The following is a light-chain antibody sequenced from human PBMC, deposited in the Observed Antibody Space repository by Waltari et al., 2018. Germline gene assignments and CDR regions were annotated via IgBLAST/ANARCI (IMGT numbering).Light chain of an antibody. CDR1: QDMSKS. Sequence: DIQLTQSPSSLSASVGDRVTITCRASQDMSKSLAWFQQKPGKAPTSLISDASTLQSGVPSKFTGSGSGTDFTFTIGSLQPEDYGTYYCQQLKSYPLTFGGGTKVEIK. CDR3: QQLKSYPLT. J-gene: IGKJ4*01. V-gene: IGKV1-16*02. CDR2: DAS.